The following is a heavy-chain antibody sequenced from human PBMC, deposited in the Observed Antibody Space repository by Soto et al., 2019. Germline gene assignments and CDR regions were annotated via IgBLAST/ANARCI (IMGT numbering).Heavy chain of an antibody. Sequence: SQTLSLTCAISGDSVSSNSAAWNWIRQSPSRGLEWLGRTYYRSKWYNDYAVSVKSRITINPDTSKNQFSLQLNSVTPEDTAVYYCAREESSDFWGGYPQPTGMDVWGQGTTVTVSS. CDR3: AREESSDFWGGYPQPTGMDV. CDR1: GDSVSSNSAA. D-gene: IGHD3-3*01. J-gene: IGHJ6*02. V-gene: IGHV6-1*01. CDR2: TYYRSKWYN.